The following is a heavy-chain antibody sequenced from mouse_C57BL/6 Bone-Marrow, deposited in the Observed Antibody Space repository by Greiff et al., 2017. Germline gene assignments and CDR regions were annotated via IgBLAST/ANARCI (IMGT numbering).Heavy chain of an antibody. CDR3: TTYGSSLWNFDV. J-gene: IGHJ1*03. CDR1: GFNIKDDY. CDR2: IDPENGDT. V-gene: IGHV14-4*01. D-gene: IGHD1-1*01. Sequence: VQLQQSGAELVRPGASVKLSCTASGFNIKDDYMHWVKQRPEQGLEWIGWIDPENGDTEYASKFQGKATITADTSSTTAYLQLSSLTSEDTAVYYCTTYGSSLWNFDVWGTGTTVTVSS.